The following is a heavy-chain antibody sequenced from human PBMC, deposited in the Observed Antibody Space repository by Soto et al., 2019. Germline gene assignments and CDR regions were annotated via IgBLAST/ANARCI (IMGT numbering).Heavy chain of an antibody. CDR3: VRVPDY. V-gene: IGHV4-30-2*01. J-gene: IGHJ4*02. CDR1: GGSISSGGYS. Sequence: SETLSLTCAVSGGSISSGGYSWSWIRQPPGKGLEWIGYIYHSGSIYYNPSLKSRVTISVDRSKNQFSLKLSSVTAADTAVYYCVRVPDYWGQGTLVTVSS. CDR2: IYHSGSI.